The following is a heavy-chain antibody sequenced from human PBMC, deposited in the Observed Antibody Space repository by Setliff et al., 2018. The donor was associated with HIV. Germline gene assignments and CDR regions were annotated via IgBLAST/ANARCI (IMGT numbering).Heavy chain of an antibody. CDR3: AGLTGTDFDY. V-gene: IGHV4-34*01. J-gene: IGHJ4*02. CDR2: INHYGST. Sequence: SETLSLTCAVYGGSFSGYYWSWIRQPPGTGLEWIGEINHYGSTNYNPSLKSRVTISVDTSKNQFSLKLSSVTAADTDVYYCAGLTGTDFDYWGQGTLVTVSS. D-gene: IGHD1-20*01. CDR1: GGSFSGYY.